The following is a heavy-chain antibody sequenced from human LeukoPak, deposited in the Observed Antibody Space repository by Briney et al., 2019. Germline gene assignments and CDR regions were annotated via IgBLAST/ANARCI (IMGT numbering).Heavy chain of an antibody. CDR1: GYTFTGYY. J-gene: IGHJ4*02. CDR3: ASQIVDIDY. Sequence: AASVKVSCKASGYTFTGYYMHWVRQAPGQGLEWMGWINPNSGGTNYAQKFQGRVTMTRDTSISTAYMELSSLRSEDTAVYYCASQIVDIDYWGQGTLVTVSS. D-gene: IGHD3-22*01. V-gene: IGHV1-2*02. CDR2: INPNSGGT.